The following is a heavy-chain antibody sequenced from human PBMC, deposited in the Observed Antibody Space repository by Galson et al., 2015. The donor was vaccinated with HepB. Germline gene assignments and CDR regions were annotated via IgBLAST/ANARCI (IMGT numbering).Heavy chain of an antibody. CDR3: AHTIWEATGYSSGWYDY. CDR1: GFSLSTSGVG. Sequence: PALVKPTQTLTLTCTFSGFSLSTSGVGVGWIRQPPGKALEWLALIYWDDDKRYSPSLKSRLTITKDTSKNQVVLTMTNMDPVDTATYYCAHTIWEATGYSSGWYDYWGQGTLVTVSS. CDR2: IYWDDDK. D-gene: IGHD6-19*01. J-gene: IGHJ4*02. V-gene: IGHV2-5*02.